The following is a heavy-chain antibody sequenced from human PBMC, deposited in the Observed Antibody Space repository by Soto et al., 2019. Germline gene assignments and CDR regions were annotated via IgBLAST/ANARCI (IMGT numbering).Heavy chain of an antibody. D-gene: IGHD1-26*01. CDR1: DDSITTIDSY. J-gene: IGHJ4*02. Sequence: SQTLSLTCTVSDDSITTIDSYWGWIRKSPGKGLEWIGSMFYNGITYYNPSLKSRVTISVDTSKTQFSLMLTSVTAADTAVYYCARHPSRTYSILASWGQGALVTVSS. CDR2: MFYNGIT. V-gene: IGHV4-39*01. CDR3: ARHPSRTYSILAS.